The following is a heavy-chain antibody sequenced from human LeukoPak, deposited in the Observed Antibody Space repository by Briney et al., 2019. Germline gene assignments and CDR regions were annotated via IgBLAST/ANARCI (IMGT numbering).Heavy chain of an antibody. Sequence: GGSPRLSCAASGFTFSSYEMNWVRQAPGKGLEWVSYISSSGSTIYYADSVKGRFTISRDNAKNSLYLQMNSLRAEDTAVYYCARGEPTGYYSVYWGQGTLVTVSS. CDR1: GFTFSSYE. V-gene: IGHV3-48*03. CDR3: ARGEPTGYYSVY. CDR2: ISSSGSTI. D-gene: IGHD3-9*01. J-gene: IGHJ4*02.